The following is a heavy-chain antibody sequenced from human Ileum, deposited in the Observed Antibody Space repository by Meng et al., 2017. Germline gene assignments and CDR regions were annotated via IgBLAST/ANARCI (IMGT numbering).Heavy chain of an antibody. CDR1: GGSISSRTSY. CDR2: FFYGGTT. J-gene: IGHJ4*02. Sequence: QLQLQESGPGLVKPSETLSLTCSVSGGSISSRTSYWGRIRQPPGMGLEWIVSFFYGGTTYYNPSLESRVTTSVDTSKSQFSLNLKSVSAADTAVYFCARHGAFRSHLDDWGQGTLVTVSS. D-gene: IGHD3-3*02. CDR3: ARHGAFRSHLDD. V-gene: IGHV4-39*01.